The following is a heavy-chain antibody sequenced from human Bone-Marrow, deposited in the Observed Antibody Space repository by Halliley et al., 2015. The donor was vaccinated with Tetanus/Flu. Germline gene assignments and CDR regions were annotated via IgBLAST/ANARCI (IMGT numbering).Heavy chain of an antibody. Sequence: GLEWIGYSSHGGRTPSRPSLKGRVPFSLAPSENQVSLKRSSVPAADTAIYYCARGLTEYGKLDYWGLGTLVTVSS. J-gene: IGHJ4*02. CDR2: SSHGGRT. D-gene: IGHD4-17*01. V-gene: IGHV4-30-2*01. CDR3: ARGLTEYGKLDY.